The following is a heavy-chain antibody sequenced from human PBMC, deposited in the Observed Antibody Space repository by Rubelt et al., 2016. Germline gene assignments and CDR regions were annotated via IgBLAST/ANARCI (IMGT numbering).Heavy chain of an antibody. D-gene: IGHD2-2*01. V-gene: IGHV3-21*01. Sequence: EVQLVESGGGVVQPGRSLRLTCADSGFTFSCYAMHWVRHAPGKALEWVSSIRCGSINYIYYADSETGRFTISRDNTRRSRYLQMNSLRDEETAMSYSGGCRVPGASRLSPGYEY. J-gene: IGHJ1*01. CDR1: GFTFSCYA. CDR3: GGCRVPGASRLSPGYEY. CDR2: IRCGSINYI.